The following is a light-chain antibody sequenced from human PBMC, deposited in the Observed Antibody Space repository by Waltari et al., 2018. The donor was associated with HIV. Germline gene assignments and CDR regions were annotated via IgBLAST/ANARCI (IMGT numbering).Light chain of an antibody. V-gene: IGKV3-20*01. CDR2: DAS. CDR1: QSVSSSY. Sequence: EIVLTQSPGTLSLSPGERATLSCRASQSVSSSYLAWYQQKPGQAPRLLIYDASIRATGIPDRFSGSGSGTDFILTISRLEPEDFAVYYCQQYNFWPPYTFGQGTRLEIK. J-gene: IGKJ2*01. CDR3: QQYNFWPPYT.